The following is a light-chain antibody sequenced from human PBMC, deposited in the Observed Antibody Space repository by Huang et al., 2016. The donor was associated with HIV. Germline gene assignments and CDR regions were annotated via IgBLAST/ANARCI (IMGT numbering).Light chain of an antibody. CDR3: QQRSNWPPGVT. V-gene: IGKV3-11*01. Sequence: EIVLTQSPATLSLSPGERATLSCRASQSVSSYLAWYHQKPGQAPRLRIYDASNRATGIPARFSGSGSGTDFTLTIGSLEPEDFAVYYCQQRSNWPPGVTFGPGTKVDIK. CDR2: DAS. J-gene: IGKJ3*01. CDR1: QSVSSY.